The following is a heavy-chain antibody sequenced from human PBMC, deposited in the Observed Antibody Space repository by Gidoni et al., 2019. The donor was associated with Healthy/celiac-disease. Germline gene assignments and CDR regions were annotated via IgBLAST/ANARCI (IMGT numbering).Heavy chain of an antibody. V-gene: IGHV3-7*04. Sequence: EGQRVESGGGLVQPGGSRRRAGAAAGCTGRSYWMSWVRQAPGRGLEWVANIKQDGSENYYVDSVKGRFTISSDNAKNSLSLQMNSLRAEDTAVYYCARGTIVGATPGAYWGQGTLVTVSS. CDR1: GCTGRSYW. CDR2: IKQDGSEN. CDR3: ARGTIVGATPGAY. D-gene: IGHD1-26*01. J-gene: IGHJ4*02.